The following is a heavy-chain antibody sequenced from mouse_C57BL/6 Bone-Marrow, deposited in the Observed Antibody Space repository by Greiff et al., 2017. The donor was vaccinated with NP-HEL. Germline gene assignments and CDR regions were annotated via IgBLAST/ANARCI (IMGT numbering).Heavy chain of an antibody. V-gene: IGHV1-63*01. Sequence: VQLQQSGAELVRPGTSVKMSCKASGYTFTNYWIGWAKQRPGHGLEWIGDIYPGGGYTNYNEKFKGKATLTADKSSSTAYMQFSSLTSEDSAIYYCAREGDSSGYYYYAMDYWGQGTSVTVSP. D-gene: IGHD3-2*02. CDR1: GYTFTNYW. CDR3: AREGDSSGYYYYAMDY. J-gene: IGHJ4*01. CDR2: IYPGGGYT.